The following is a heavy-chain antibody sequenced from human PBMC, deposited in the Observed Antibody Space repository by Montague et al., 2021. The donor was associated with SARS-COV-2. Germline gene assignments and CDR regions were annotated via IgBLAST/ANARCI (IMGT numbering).Heavy chain of an antibody. CDR2: XYSNDEK. CDR3: AHLIRYYDIFTGIPFDY. V-gene: IGHV2-5*01. D-gene: IGHD3-9*01. CDR1: GFSLSTPNVG. Sequence: PALVKPTQTLRLTCTFSGFSLSTPNVGVGWIRQPPGKALEWVAVXYSNDEKRYSPSLRNRLTITKDTAKNQVVLSLTYVDPVDTATYYCAHLIRYYDIFTGIPFDYWGQGSQVTVSS. J-gene: IGHJ4*02.